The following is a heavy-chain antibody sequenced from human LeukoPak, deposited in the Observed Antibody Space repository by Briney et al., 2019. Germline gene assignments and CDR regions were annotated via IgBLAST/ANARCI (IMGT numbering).Heavy chain of an antibody. Sequence: SETLSLTCTVSGGSISSSTYYWGWIRQPPGKGLEWIGYIYYSGSTNYNPSLKSRVTISVDTSKNQFSLKLSSVTAADTAVYYCARVFYDSSGYLYFDYWGQGTLVTVSS. D-gene: IGHD3-22*01. CDR1: GGSISSSTYY. CDR2: IYYSGST. V-gene: IGHV4-61*05. J-gene: IGHJ4*02. CDR3: ARVFYDSSGYLYFDY.